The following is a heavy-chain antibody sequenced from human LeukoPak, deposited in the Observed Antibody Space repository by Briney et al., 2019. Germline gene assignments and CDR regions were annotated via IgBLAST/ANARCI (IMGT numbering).Heavy chain of an antibody. CDR1: GGPLSSYY. CDR3: ARTRGYSSGYWDAFDI. Sequence: PSETLSLTRTVSGGPLSSYYWGWIPQPPGKGIEWNWYIYTSGSTNYNPSLKSRVTISVDTSKNQFSLKLSSVTAADTAVYYCARTRGYSSGYWDAFDIWGQGTMVTVSS. J-gene: IGHJ3*02. V-gene: IGHV4-4*09. CDR2: IYTSGST. D-gene: IGHD3-22*01.